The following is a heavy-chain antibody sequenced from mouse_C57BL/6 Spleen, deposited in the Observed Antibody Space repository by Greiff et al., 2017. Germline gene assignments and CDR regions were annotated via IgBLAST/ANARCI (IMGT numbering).Heavy chain of an antibody. V-gene: IGHV1-80*01. CDR3: AREVYGNSYYYAMDY. CDR1: GYAFSSYW. CDR2: IYPGDGDT. Sequence: QVQLQQSGAELVKPGASVKISCKASGYAFSSYWMNWVKQRPGKGLEWIGQIYPGDGDTNYNGKFKGKATLTADKSSSTAYMQLSSLTSEDSAVYFCAREVYGNSYYYAMDYWGQGTSVTVSS. J-gene: IGHJ4*01. D-gene: IGHD2-1*01.